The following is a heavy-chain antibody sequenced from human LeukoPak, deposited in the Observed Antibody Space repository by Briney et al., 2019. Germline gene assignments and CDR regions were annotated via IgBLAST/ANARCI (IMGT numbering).Heavy chain of an antibody. CDR1: GYTFTSYG. CDR3: AXXXXXXXXXXXXSCYLTYYYYGMDV. CDR2: ISAYNGNT. V-gene: IGHV1-18*01. Sequence: ASVKVSCKASGYTFTSYGISWVRQAPGQGLEWMGWISAYNGNTNYAQKLQGRVTMTTDTSTSTAYMELRSLRSDDTAVYYCAXXXXXXXXXXXXSCYLTYYYYGMDVWGQGTTVTVSS. D-gene: IGHD2-15*01. J-gene: IGHJ6*02.